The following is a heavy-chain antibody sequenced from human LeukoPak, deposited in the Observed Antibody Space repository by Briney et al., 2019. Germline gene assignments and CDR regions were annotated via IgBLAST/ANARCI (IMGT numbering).Heavy chain of an antibody. D-gene: IGHD1-26*01. CDR3: ARRDSVGATKGDDY. J-gene: IGHJ4*02. V-gene: IGHV4-30-2*03. CDR1: GGSISSGGYS. CDR2: IYYSGST. Sequence: MASQTLSLTCAVSGGSISSGGYSWRWLRQPPGKGLEWIGSIYYSGSTYYNPSLKSRVTISVDTSKNQFSLKLSSVTAADTAVYYCARRDSVGATKGDDYWGQGTLVTVSS.